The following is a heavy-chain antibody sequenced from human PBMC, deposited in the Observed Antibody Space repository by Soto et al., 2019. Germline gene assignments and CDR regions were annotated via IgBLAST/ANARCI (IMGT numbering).Heavy chain of an antibody. Sequence: ASETMSLTCAVYGGSFSGYYWSWIRQPPGKGLEWIGEINHSGSTNYNPSLKSRVTISVDTSKNQFSLKLSSVTAADTSVYYCARRDYRELLDYGGQGTLVTVSS. CDR1: GGSFSGYY. D-gene: IGHD4-4*01. CDR3: ARRDYRELLDY. V-gene: IGHV4-34*01. J-gene: IGHJ4*02. CDR2: INHSGST.